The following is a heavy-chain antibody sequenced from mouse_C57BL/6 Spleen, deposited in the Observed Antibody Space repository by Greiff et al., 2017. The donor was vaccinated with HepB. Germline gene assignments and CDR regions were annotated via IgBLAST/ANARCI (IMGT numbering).Heavy chain of an antibody. CDR2: IYPSDSET. V-gene: IGHV1-61*01. CDR3: ARGALRHFDY. Sequence: QVQLQQPGAELVRPGSSVKLSCKASGYTFTSYWMDWVKQRPGQGLEWIGNIYPSDSETHYNQKFKDKATLTVDKSSSTAYMQLSSLTSEDSAVYCCARGALRHFDYWGQGTTLTVSS. CDR1: GYTFTSYW. D-gene: IGHD1-2*01. J-gene: IGHJ2*01.